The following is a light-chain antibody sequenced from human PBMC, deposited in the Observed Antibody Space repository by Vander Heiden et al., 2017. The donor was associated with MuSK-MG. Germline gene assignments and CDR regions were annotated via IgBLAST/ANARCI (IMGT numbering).Light chain of an antibody. CDR2: DAY. V-gene: IGKV3-11*01. CDR3: QQRSNWPRT. Sequence: ELVLTQSPATLSLSPGERATLSCRASQSVASYLAWYQQKPGQAPRLLIYDAYTRATAIPARFSGSGSGTDFTLTISSLEPEDFAVYYCQQRSNWPRTFGQGTKVEVK. J-gene: IGKJ1*01. CDR1: QSVASY.